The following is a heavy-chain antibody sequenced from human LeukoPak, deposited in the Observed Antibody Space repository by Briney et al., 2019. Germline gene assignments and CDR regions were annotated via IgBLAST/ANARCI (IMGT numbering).Heavy chain of an antibody. J-gene: IGHJ6*01. D-gene: IGHD1-1*01. Sequence: GESLRLSCAVSGAAFSILAMHWVRQCPGKGLEFVSAIGGDGATTHYADSVRGRFTISRDNSKNTVHLQMGSLRPEDMAVYYGATGYNYYYG. CDR3: ATGYNYYYG. CDR1: GAAFSILA. V-gene: IGHV3-64*02. CDR2: IGGDGATT.